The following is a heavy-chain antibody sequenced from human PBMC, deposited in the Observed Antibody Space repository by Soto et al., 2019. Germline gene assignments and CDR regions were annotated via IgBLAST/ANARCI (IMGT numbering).Heavy chain of an antibody. V-gene: IGHV1-69*01. CDR1: GGTFSSYA. Sequence: VQLVQSGAEVKKPGSSVKVSCKASGGTFSSYAISWVRQAPGQGLEWMGGIIPIFGTANYAQKFQGRVTITADESTSTAYMELSSLRSEDTAVYYCARGLNGYYYDSSGSDYFDYWGQGTLVTVSS. D-gene: IGHD3-22*01. CDR2: IIPIFGTA. CDR3: ARGLNGYYYDSSGSDYFDY. J-gene: IGHJ4*02.